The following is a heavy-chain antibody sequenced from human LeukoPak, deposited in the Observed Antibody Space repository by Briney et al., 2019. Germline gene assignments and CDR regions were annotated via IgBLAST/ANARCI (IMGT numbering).Heavy chain of an antibody. D-gene: IGHD6-19*01. CDR1: GYTFTSYD. Sequence: GASVKVSCKASGYTFTSYDINWVRQATGQGLEWMGWMNPNSGNTGYAQKFQGRVTITRNTSISTAYMELSSLRSEDTAVYYCARGPTQYSSGWYRDEALPDYWGQGTLVTVSS. V-gene: IGHV1-8*03. CDR3: ARGPTQYSSGWYRDEALPDY. J-gene: IGHJ4*02. CDR2: MNPNSGNT.